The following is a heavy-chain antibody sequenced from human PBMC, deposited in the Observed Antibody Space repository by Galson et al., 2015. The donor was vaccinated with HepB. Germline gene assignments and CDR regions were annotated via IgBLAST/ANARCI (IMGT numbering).Heavy chain of an antibody. V-gene: IGHV3-21*01. D-gene: IGHD3-10*01. J-gene: IGHJ4*02. CDR1: GFIFSNYS. CDR3: ARAGYYYGSGRSFDY. CDR2: ISSSSSYI. Sequence: SLRLSCAASGFIFSNYSMNWVRQAPGKGLEWVSSISSSSSYIYYTDSVEGRFTISRDNAKNSLYLQMNSLRAEDTAVYYCARAGYYYGSGRSFDYWGQGTLVTVSS.